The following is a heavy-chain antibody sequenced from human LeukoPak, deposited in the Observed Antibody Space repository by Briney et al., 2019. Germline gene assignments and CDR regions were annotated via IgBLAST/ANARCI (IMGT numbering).Heavy chain of an antibody. J-gene: IGHJ4*02. D-gene: IGHD1-20*01. Sequence: PGGSLRLSCAASGFFFSSYGMHWVRQAPGKGLEWVALIWYDGTNKYYTDSVKGRFTISRDNSSNTLYLEMSSLRAEDTAVYYCARAHYNWNEPPFDHWGQGVLVTVSS. CDR2: IWYDGTNK. CDR1: GFFFSSYG. V-gene: IGHV3-33*01. CDR3: ARAHYNWNEPPFDH.